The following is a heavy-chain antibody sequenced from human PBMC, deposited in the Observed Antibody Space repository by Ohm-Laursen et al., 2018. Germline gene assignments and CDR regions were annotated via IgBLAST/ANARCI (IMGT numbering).Heavy chain of an antibody. J-gene: IGHJ4*02. V-gene: IGHV4-4*07. CDR2: IYTSGST. D-gene: IGHD2-2*01. CDR3: ARDVRDIVVVPAAAFDY. CDR1: GGSISSYY. Sequence: SDTLSLTCTVSGGSISSYYWSWIRQPAGKGLEWIGHIYTSGSTNYNPSLKSRVIISVDTSKNQFSLKLSSVTAADTAVYYCARDVRDIVVVPAAAFDYWGQGTLVTVSS.